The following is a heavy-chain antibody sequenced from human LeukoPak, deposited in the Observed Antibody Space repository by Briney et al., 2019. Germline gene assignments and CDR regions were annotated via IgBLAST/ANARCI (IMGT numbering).Heavy chain of an antibody. CDR1: GGSFSGYY. CDR2: INHSGST. V-gene: IGHV4-34*01. CDR3: ARLGPLRYFDWLLETSNFDY. Sequence: PSETLSLTCAVYGGSFSGYYWSWLRQPPGKGLEWIGEINHSGSTNYNPSLKSRVTISVDTSKNQFSLKLSSVTAADTAVYYGARLGPLRYFDWLLETSNFDYWGQGTLVTVSS. J-gene: IGHJ4*02. D-gene: IGHD3-9*01.